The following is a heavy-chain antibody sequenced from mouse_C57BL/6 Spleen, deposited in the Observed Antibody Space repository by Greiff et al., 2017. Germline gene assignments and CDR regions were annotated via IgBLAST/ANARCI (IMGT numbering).Heavy chain of an antibody. V-gene: IGHV5-16*01. CDR2: INYDGSST. Sequence: EVQLVESEGGLVQPGSSMKLSCTASGFTFSDYYMAWVRQVPEKGLEWVANINYDGSSTYYLDSLKSRFIISRDNAKNILYLQMSSLKSEDTATYYCARSYDYDAVYAMDYWGQGTSVTVSS. D-gene: IGHD2-4*01. CDR1: GFTFSDYY. J-gene: IGHJ4*01. CDR3: ARSYDYDAVYAMDY.